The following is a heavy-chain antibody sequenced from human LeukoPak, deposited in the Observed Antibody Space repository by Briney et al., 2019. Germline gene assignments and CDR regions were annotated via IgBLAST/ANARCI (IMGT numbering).Heavy chain of an antibody. Sequence: GESLKTSCKGSGYSFSNYWIGWVRQMPGKGLEWVGIILPGNSDTRYSPSFQGQVTMSADKSISTAYLQWSSLKAADTAMYYCARQYYDILTDPNYFYSWGQGTLVTVSS. CDR3: ARQYYDILTDPNYFYS. V-gene: IGHV5-51*01. J-gene: IGHJ4*02. D-gene: IGHD3-9*01. CDR2: ILPGNSDT. CDR1: GYSFSNYW.